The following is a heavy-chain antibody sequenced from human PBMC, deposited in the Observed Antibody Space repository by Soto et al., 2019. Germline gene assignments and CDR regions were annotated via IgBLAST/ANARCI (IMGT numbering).Heavy chain of an antibody. CDR2: IYSGGST. D-gene: IGHD1-26*01. CDR3: GGLSGSYHKVKPYYYYGMDV. V-gene: IGHV3-66*04. Sequence: PGGSLRLSCGSSGFTVSSNYMSLVRQAPGKGLEWVSVIYSGGSTYYADSVKGRFTISRDNSKNTLYLQMNSLRAEDTAVYNCGGLSGSYHKVKPYYYYGMDVWGQGTTVTVSS. CDR1: GFTVSSNY. J-gene: IGHJ6*02.